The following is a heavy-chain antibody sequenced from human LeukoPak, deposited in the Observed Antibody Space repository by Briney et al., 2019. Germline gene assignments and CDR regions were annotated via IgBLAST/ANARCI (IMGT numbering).Heavy chain of an antibody. J-gene: IGHJ4*02. Sequence: GRSLRLSCAASGFTFSSYGMHWVRQAPGKGLEWVAVISYDGSNKYYADSVKGRFTISRDNSKNTLYLQMNSLRAEDTAVYYCARGGTYFDYWGQGTLVTVSS. CDR2: ISYDGSNK. V-gene: IGHV3-30*03. CDR3: ARGGTYFDY. D-gene: IGHD6-25*01. CDR1: GFTFSSYG.